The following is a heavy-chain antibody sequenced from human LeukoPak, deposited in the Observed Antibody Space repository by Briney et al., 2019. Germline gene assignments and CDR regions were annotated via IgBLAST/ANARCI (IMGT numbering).Heavy chain of an antibody. V-gene: IGHV3-48*03. CDR3: ARDLGTHGGYVDP. J-gene: IGHJ5*02. Sequence: GGSLRLSCAASGFIFSSYEMNWVRQAPGKGLEWVSYISTSDSTMCYADSVKGRFTISRDNAKNSLYLQMDSLRVEDTGIYYCARDLGTHGGYVDPWGQGTLVTVSS. D-gene: IGHD5-12*01. CDR1: GFIFSSYE. CDR2: ISTSDSTM.